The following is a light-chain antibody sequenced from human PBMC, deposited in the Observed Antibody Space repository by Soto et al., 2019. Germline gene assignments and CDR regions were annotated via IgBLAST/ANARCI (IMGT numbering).Light chain of an antibody. CDR3: QQYGSSPIT. CDR2: DAS. CDR1: QSVSSY. V-gene: IGKV3-20*01. Sequence: EIGLTQSPAPLSLSPGERATLSCRASQSVSSYLAWYQQKPGQAPRLLIYDASNRATGIPDRFSGSGSGTDFTLTISRLEPEDFAVYYCQQYGSSPITFGQGTRLEIK. J-gene: IGKJ5*01.